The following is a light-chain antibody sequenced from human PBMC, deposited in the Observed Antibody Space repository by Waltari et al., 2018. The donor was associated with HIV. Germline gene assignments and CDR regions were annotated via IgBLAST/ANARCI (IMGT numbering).Light chain of an antibody. V-gene: IGKV1-39*01. CDR2: AAS. CDR1: QLITKY. CDR3: QQSYSTPHT. Sequence: DIQVTQSPSSLSASVGDRVTITCRASQLITKYLNWYQQKPGNAPQLLIYAASSLQSGVPSRFIGTGSGTEFTLTIIGLQPEYFATYYCQQSYSTPHTFGQGTKVEI. J-gene: IGKJ1*01.